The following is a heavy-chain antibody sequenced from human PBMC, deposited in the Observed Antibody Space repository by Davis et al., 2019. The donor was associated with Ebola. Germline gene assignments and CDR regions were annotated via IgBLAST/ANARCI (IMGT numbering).Heavy chain of an antibody. Sequence: SETLSLTCTVSGGSISSNTYYWGWIRQAPGEGLEWIASMSYGGGTYYNPPLRNRVTMSIETSKNQFSLRLSSVTAADTAVYYCARGYGDYQVDAFDIWGQGTMVTVSS. D-gene: IGHD4-17*01. CDR3: ARGYGDYQVDAFDI. CDR2: MSYGGGT. CDR1: GGSISSNTYY. J-gene: IGHJ3*02. V-gene: IGHV4-39*07.